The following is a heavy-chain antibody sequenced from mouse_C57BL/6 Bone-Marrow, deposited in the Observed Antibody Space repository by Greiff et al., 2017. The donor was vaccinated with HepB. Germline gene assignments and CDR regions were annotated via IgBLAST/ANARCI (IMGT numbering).Heavy chain of an antibody. J-gene: IGHJ3*01. D-gene: IGHD1-1*01. CDR1: GFTFSDYG. CDR3: ARGNYYGSSPLFAY. V-gene: IGHV5-17*01. Sequence: EVHLVESGGGLVKPGGSLKLSCAASGFTFSDYGMHWVRQAPEKGLEWVAYISSGSSTIYYADTVKGRFTISRDNAKNTLFLQMTSLRSEDTAMYYCARGNYYGSSPLFAYWGQGTLVTVSA. CDR2: ISSGSSTI.